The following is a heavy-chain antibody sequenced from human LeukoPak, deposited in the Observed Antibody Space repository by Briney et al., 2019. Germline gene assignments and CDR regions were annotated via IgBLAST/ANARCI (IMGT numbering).Heavy chain of an antibody. Sequence: PGGSLRLSCAASGFTFSSYWMHWVRQAPGKGLVWVSRINSDGSSTSYADSVKGRFTISRDNAKNTLYLQMNSLRAEDTAVYYCARDPIRYCSGGSCVLGGYYYYGMDVWGQGTTVTVSS. J-gene: IGHJ6*02. CDR2: INSDGSST. D-gene: IGHD2-15*01. CDR3: ARDPIRYCSGGSCVLGGYYYYGMDV. V-gene: IGHV3-74*01. CDR1: GFTFSSYW.